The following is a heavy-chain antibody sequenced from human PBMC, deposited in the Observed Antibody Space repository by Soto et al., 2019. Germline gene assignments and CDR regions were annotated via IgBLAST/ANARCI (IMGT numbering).Heavy chain of an antibody. V-gene: IGHV3-23*01. J-gene: IGHJ4*02. Sequence: EVQLLESGGGLVQPGGSLRLSCSASGFTFSNCAMSWVRQAPGKGLEWVSTISGRGGSTYYADSVKGRLTISRDNSKNTLFLQMNSLRAEDTAVYYCAKSFYREEDGYNFFDSWGQGTLGTLSS. D-gene: IGHD5-12*01. CDR2: ISGRGGST. CDR3: AKSFYREEDGYNFFDS. CDR1: GFTFSNCA.